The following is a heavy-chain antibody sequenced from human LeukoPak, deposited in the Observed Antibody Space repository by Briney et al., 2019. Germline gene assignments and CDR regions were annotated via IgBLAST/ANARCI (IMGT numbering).Heavy chain of an antibody. J-gene: IGHJ4*02. D-gene: IGHD3-10*01. Sequence: PSETLSLTCTVSGGSISSYYWSWIRQPPGKGLEWIGYIYYSGSTNYNPSLKSRVTISVDTSKNQFSLKLGSVTAADTAVYYCARGRGKWFGEHWGQGTLVTVSS. CDR3: ARGRGKWFGEH. CDR1: GGSISSYY. V-gene: IGHV4-59*01. CDR2: IYYSGST.